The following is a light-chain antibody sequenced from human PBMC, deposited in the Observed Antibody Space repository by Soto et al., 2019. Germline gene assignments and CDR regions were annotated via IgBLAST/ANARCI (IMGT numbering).Light chain of an antibody. CDR2: DAS. CDR1: PDISNY. V-gene: IGKV1-33*01. J-gene: IGKJ3*01. Sequence: DIQMNQSPSSLSASVGDRVTITCQASPDISNYLNWYQQKPGKAPKLLIYDASNLETGVPSRFSGSGSGTDFTFTISSLQPEDIATYYCQQYDNLLAFTFGPGTKVDIK. CDR3: QQYDNLLAFT.